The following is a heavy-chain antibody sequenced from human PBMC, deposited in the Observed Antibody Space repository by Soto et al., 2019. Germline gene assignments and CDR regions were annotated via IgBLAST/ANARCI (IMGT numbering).Heavy chain of an antibody. Sequence: PSETLSLTCAVYGGSFSGYYWSWIRQPPGKGLEWIGEINHSGSTNYNPPLKSRVTISVDTSKNQFSLKLSSVTAADTAVYYCARGEWELHPPPFDYWGQGTLVTVSS. CDR2: INHSGST. CDR1: GGSFSGYY. V-gene: IGHV4-34*01. CDR3: ARGEWELHPPPFDY. J-gene: IGHJ4*02. D-gene: IGHD1-26*01.